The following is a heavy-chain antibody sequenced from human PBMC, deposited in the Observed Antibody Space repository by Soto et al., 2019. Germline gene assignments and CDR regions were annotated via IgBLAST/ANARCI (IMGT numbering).Heavy chain of an antibody. J-gene: IGHJ6*02. CDR3: ARGSYDSYAGFFGMDV. Sequence: GPPVKVSCKTSGGSFMSQAISWVRQAPGQGPEWMGGIIPFSGTVTYTQRFQGRLTLTADEPTKTAYMELSSLRSEDTAVYYCARGSYDSYAGFFGMDVWGQGTKVTVSS. V-gene: IGHV1-69*13. CDR2: IIPFSGTV. CDR1: GGSFMSQA. D-gene: IGHD3-10*01.